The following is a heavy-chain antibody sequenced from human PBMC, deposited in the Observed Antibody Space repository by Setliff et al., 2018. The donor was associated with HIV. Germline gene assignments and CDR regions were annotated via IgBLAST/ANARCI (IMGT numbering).Heavy chain of an antibody. CDR1: GGSFSNYY. CDR2: LSPSGTT. Sequence: PSETLSLTCTVYGGSFSNYYTNWIRQPPGKGLEWIGELSPSGTTRSNPSLQSRVTISLDTSNNQFSLKLTSVTAADTAVYYCARGGTSSNWFGPWGQGTLVTVSS. J-gene: IGHJ5*02. V-gene: IGHV4-34*01. CDR3: ARGGTSSNWFGP. D-gene: IGHD2-2*01.